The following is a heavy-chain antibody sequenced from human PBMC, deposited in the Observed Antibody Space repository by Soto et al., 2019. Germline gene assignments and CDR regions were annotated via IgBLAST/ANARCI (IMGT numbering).Heavy chain of an antibody. CDR1: G. D-gene: IGHD2-15*01. CDR2: IDGSGGTT. V-gene: IGHV3-23*01. CDR3: PKMSGWSNI. J-gene: IGHJ1*01. Sequence: GRIWVRQAPGKWLEWVSTIDGSGGTTYYADSVKGRFTISRDNSINTVFLQMNSLRADDTAPYFSPKMSGWSNIWVQAALVSLSS.